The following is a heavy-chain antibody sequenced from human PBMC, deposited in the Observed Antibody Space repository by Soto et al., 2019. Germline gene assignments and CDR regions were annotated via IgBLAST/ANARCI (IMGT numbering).Heavy chain of an antibody. CDR2: IPQDGVDG. Sequence: QPGGSLRLSCEVSGFTFRMYSMSWVRQSPGKGLEWVAKIPQDGVDGHYADSVKGRFTISRDNGKNSLYLQLNNLRAEDTAVYYCARDHLILPAHDFFYGSDVWGRGATVTVSS. V-gene: IGHV3-7*03. CDR1: GFTFRMYS. J-gene: IGHJ6*02. D-gene: IGHD2-21*02. CDR3: ARDHLILPAHDFFYGSDV.